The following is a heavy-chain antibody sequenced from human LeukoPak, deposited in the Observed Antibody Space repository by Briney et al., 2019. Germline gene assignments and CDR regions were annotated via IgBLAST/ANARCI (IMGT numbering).Heavy chain of an antibody. CDR3: ARVVRIAARPLDY. CDR1: GYTFTSYD. Sequence: ASVKVSCKASGYTFTSYDINWVRQATGQGLEWMGWMNPNSGNTGYAQKFQGRVTMTRNTSISTAYMELSSMRSEDTAVYYCARVVRIAARPLDYWGQGTLVTVSS. CDR2: MNPNSGNT. J-gene: IGHJ4*02. V-gene: IGHV1-8*01. D-gene: IGHD6-6*01.